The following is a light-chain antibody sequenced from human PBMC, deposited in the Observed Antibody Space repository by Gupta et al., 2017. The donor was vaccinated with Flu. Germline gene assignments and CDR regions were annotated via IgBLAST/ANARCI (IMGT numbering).Light chain of an antibody. CDR2: GAS. J-gene: IGKJ3*01. CDR3: QQDASSLFT. CDR1: QSVSSSY. V-gene: IGKV3-20*01. Sequence: EIVLTQSPGTLSLSPGERATLSCRASQSVSSSYLAWYQQKPGQAPRLLIYGASVRATGIPDRFSRSAPRTAFTLTISSLEPEDLAVYYSQQDASSLFTF.